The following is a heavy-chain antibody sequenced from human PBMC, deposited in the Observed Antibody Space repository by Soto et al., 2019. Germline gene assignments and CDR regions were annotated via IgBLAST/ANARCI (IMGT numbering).Heavy chain of an antibody. D-gene: IGHD5-12*01. CDR1: GFTFSSYA. V-gene: IGHV3-23*01. CDR3: AKDLGGYSGYAFDY. J-gene: IGHJ4*02. CDR2: ISGSGGST. Sequence: EVQLLESGGGLVQPGGSLRLSCAASGFTFSSYAMSWVRQAPGKGLEWVSAISGSGGSTYYADSVKGRFTISRDNSKNTLYLQMSSLRAEDTAVYYGAKDLGGYSGYAFDYWGQGTLVTVSS.